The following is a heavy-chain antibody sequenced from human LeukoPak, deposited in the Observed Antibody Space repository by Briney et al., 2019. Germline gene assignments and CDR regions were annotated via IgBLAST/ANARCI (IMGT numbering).Heavy chain of an antibody. CDR2: ISSSGSTI. D-gene: IGHD3-10*01. CDR3: ARAGGTYYYGSGTQRPLDAFDI. Sequence: GGSLRLSCAASGFTFSSYEMTGVRKAPGKGLEWVSYISSSGSTIYYADSVKGRFTISRDNAKNSLYLQMNSLRAEDTAVYYCARAGGTYYYGSGTQRPLDAFDIWGQGTMVTVSS. J-gene: IGHJ3*02. CDR1: GFTFSSYE. V-gene: IGHV3-48*03.